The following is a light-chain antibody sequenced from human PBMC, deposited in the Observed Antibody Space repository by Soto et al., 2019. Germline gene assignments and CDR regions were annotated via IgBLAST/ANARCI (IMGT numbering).Light chain of an antibody. V-gene: IGLV2-8*01. J-gene: IGLJ2*01. CDR2: EVT. Sequence: QSALTQPPSASGSLGQSVTISCTGTSSDVGGYNYVSWHQQHTGKAPKVMIYEVTKRPPGVPDRFSGSKSGNTASLTVSGLQAEDEADYYCSSFAGGGNPVLLGGGTQLTVL. CDR3: SSFAGGGNPVL. CDR1: SSDVGGYNY.